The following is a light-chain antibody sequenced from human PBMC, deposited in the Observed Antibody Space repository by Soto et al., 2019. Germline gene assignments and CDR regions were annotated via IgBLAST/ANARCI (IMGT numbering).Light chain of an antibody. J-gene: IGKJ3*01. V-gene: IGKV3-15*01. CDR1: QSVNNN. CDR3: HQYNKWPLT. Sequence: EIVMTQSPVTLSVSPGERATLSCTASQSVNNNVAWYQQKPGHTPRLLIYSASIGATGTPARFSGSGSGSDFTLTISSLHSEVFAVYYCHQYNKWPLTFGPGTKVDIK. CDR2: SAS.